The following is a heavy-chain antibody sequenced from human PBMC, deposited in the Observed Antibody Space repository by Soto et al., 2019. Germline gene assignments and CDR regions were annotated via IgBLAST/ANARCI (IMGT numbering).Heavy chain of an antibody. CDR3: ARAHCSGGSCYINWFDP. V-gene: IGHV4-34*01. CDR1: GGSFSGYY. J-gene: IGHJ5*02. D-gene: IGHD2-15*01. Sequence: SETLSLTCAVYGGSFSGYYWSWIRQPPGKGLEWIGEINHSGSTNYNPSLKSRVTISVDTSKNQFSLKLSSVTAADTAVYYCARAHCSGGSCYINWFDPWGQGTLVTVSS. CDR2: INHSGST.